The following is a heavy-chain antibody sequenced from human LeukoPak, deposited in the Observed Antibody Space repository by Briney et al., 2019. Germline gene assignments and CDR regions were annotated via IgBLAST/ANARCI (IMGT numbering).Heavy chain of an antibody. CDR1: VGSISSYY. V-gene: IGHV4-59*01. D-gene: IGHD1-14*01. CDR2: IYYSGST. J-gene: IGHJ6*03. Sequence: SETLSLTCAVSVGSISSYYWSWIRQPPGKGLEWIGYIYYSGSTNYNPSLKSRVTISVDTSKNQFSLKLSSVTAADTAVYYCAREALHMYPPWYYYYYYMDVWGKGTTVTVSS. CDR3: AREALHMYPPWYYYYYYMDV.